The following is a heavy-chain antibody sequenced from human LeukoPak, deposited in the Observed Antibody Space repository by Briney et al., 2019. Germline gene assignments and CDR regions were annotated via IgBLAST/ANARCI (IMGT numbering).Heavy chain of an antibody. D-gene: IGHD3-3*01. V-gene: IGHV4-39*01. CDR1: GGSISSSSYY. CDR3: ARRDDFWSGYYTTRGYYFDY. Sequence: KPSETLSLTCTVSGGSISSSSYYWGWIRQPPGKGLEWIGSIYYSGSTYYNPSLKSRVTISVDTSKNQFSLKLSSVTAADTAVYYCARRDDFWSGYYTTRGYYFDYWGQGTLVTVSS. CDR2: IYYSGST. J-gene: IGHJ4*02.